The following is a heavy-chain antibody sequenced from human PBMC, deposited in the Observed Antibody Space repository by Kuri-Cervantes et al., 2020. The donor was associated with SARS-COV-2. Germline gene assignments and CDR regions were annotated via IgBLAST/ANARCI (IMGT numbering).Heavy chain of an antibody. CDR1: GFLFSASA. J-gene: IGHJ6*03. V-gene: IGHV3-73*01. CDR2: VRGKANNYAT. CDR3: TTDLLPIGIAYYYYYMDV. D-gene: IGHD3-22*01. Sequence: GGSLRLSCEVSGFLFSASAIHWVRQASGKGLEWVGRVRGKANNYATAYAASVKGRFTISRDDSKNMAYLQMNSLKTEDTAVYYCTTDLLPIGIAYYYYYMDVWGKGTTVTVSS.